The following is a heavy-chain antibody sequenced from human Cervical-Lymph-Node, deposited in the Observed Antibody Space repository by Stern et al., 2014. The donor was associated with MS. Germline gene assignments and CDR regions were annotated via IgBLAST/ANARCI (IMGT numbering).Heavy chain of an antibody. CDR2: IWYDGNKK. CDR1: GFTFSNYG. J-gene: IGHJ4*02. Sequence: MQLVESGGGVVQPGRSLRLSCAASGFTFSNYGMHWVRQASGKGLEWLAVIWYDGNKKYYADSVKGRFTISRDNSKNTLFLQMSSLTAEDTALYYCARGNWNYEGMGYWGQGTLVTVSS. CDR3: ARGNWNYEGMGY. D-gene: IGHD1-7*01. V-gene: IGHV3-33*01.